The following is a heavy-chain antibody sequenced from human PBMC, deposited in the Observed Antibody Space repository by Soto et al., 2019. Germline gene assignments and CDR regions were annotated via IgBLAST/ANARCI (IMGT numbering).Heavy chain of an antibody. V-gene: IGHV3-30*18. Sequence: GGALRPSCAGSGFTFSSYGMLWVRQAPSKGLEWVAVISYDGSNKYYADSVKGRFTISRDNSKNTLYLQMNSLRAEDTAVYYCAKGAATGIAARLDYWGQGTLVTVSS. CDR3: AKGAATGIAARLDY. D-gene: IGHD6-6*01. J-gene: IGHJ4*02. CDR1: GFTFSSYG. CDR2: ISYDGSNK.